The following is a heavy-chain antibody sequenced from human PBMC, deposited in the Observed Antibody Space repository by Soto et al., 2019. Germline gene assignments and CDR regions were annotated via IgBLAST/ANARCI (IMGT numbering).Heavy chain of an antibody. J-gene: IGHJ4*02. CDR1: GFTFSGSA. D-gene: IGHD2-15*01. CDR2: IRSKANSYAT. V-gene: IGHV3-73*01. Sequence: PGGSLRLSCAASGFTFSGSAMHWVRQASGKGLEWVGRIRSKANSYATAYAASVKGRFTISRDDSKNTAYLQMNSLKTEDTAVYYCIAPVVAATNSDYWGQGTLVTVSS. CDR3: IAPVVAATNSDY.